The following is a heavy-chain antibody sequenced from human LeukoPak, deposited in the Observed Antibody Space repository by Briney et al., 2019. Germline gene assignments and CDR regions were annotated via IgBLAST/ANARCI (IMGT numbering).Heavy chain of an antibody. D-gene: IGHD3-22*01. CDR3: TTELDIRPNHY. CDR1: GLTFSNAW. CDR2: IKRKSDGGTT. Sequence: GGSLRLSCAASGLTFSNAWMSWVRQAPGKGLEWVGRIKRKSDGGTTDYAAPVKGRFTISRDDSKNTLYLQMNSLKSEDTAVYYCTTELDIRPNHYWGQGTLVTVPS. J-gene: IGHJ4*02. V-gene: IGHV3-15*01.